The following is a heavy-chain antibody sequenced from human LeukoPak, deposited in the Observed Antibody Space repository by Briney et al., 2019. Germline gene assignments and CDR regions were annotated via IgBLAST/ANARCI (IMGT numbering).Heavy chain of an antibody. CDR2: IYYSGST. J-gene: IGHJ4*02. Sequence: SETLSLTCTVSGGSISSYYWSWLRQPPGKGLEWIGYIYYSGSTNYNPSPKSRVTISVDTSKNQFSLKLSSVTAADTAVYYCARGVSGSYPDDFDYWGQGTLGTVS. V-gene: IGHV4-59*01. CDR1: GGSISSYY. D-gene: IGHD3-10*01. CDR3: ARGVSGSYPDDFDY.